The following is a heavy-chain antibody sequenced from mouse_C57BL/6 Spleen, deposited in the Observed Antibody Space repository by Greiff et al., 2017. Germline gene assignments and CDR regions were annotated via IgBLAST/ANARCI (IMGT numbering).Heavy chain of an antibody. CDR2: ISDGGSYT. CDR1: GFTFSSYA. J-gene: IGHJ4*01. D-gene: IGHD1-3*01. Sequence: EVQVVESGGGLVKPGGSLKLSCAASGFTFSSYAMSWVRQTPEKRLEWVATISDGGSYTYYPDNVKGRFTISRDNAKNNLYLQMSHLKSEDTAMYYCARDEELGAMDYWGQGTSVTVSS. CDR3: ARDEELGAMDY. V-gene: IGHV5-4*01.